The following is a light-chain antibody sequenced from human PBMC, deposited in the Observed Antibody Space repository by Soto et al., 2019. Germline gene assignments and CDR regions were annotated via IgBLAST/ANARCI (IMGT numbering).Light chain of an antibody. CDR2: DAS. CDR3: QQYDSSSPT. CDR1: QNISVW. V-gene: IGKV1-5*01. Sequence: DIQMTQSPSTLSASVGDGVPITCRASQNISVWLAWYQQRPGKAPKVLIYDASSLGTGVPSRFSRSGSGTEFTLTSRSLQPDDFATYYCQQYDSSSPTFGQVTKLEIK. J-gene: IGKJ2*01.